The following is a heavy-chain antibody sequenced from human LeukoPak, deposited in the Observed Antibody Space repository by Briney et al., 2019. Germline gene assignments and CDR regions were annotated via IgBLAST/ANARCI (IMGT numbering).Heavy chain of an antibody. Sequence: PGGSLRLSCASSGFTFSCYAMSGVRQAPGEGLELVSVISNSGGSTYSAASEKGLSTTSDDNSKNTLYQQINSLRAEDTAVYYCAKRAPGSGTALSFFVMWGQGTQARVSS. V-gene: IGHV3-23*01. CDR1: GFTFSCYA. D-gene: IGHD3-10*01. J-gene: IGHJ4*02. CDR2: ISNSGGST. CDR3: AKRAPGSGTALSFFVM.